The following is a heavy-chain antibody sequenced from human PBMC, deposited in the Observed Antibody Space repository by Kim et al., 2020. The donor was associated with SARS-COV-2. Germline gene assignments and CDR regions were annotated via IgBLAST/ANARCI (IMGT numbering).Heavy chain of an antibody. Sequence: YADSVKVRFTISRDNAKNSLYLQMNSLRAEDTAVYYCARGPRDWLALLDYWGQGTLVTVSS. J-gene: IGHJ4*02. V-gene: IGHV3-21*01. D-gene: IGHD6-19*01. CDR3: ARGPRDWLALLDY.